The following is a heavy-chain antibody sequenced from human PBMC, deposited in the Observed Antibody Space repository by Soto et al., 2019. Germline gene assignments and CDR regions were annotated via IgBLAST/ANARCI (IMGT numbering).Heavy chain of an antibody. Sequence: ASVKVSCKASGYTFTSYAMHWVRQAPGQRLEWMGWISAGNGNTKYSQKFQGRVTITRDTSASTAYMELSSLRSEDTAVYYCAILTGSSAYYSTNYYYYGMDVWGQGTTVTVSS. J-gene: IGHJ6*02. CDR3: AILTGSSAYYSTNYYYYGMDV. V-gene: IGHV1-3*01. CDR1: GYTFTSYA. D-gene: IGHD3-22*01. CDR2: ISAGNGNT.